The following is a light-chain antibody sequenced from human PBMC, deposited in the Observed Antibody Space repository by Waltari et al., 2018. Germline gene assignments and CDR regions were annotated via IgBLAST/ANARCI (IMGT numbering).Light chain of an antibody. CDR2: DVT. CDR3: CSYAGSITFWV. Sequence: QSALTQPRSVSGSPGQSVTISCTGTSSDVGGYNYVSWYQHHPGKAPKLIIYDVTMRPSGVPALFSASKSDNTASLTIAGLQAEDEADYYCCSYAGSITFWVFGGGTKLTVL. J-gene: IGLJ3*02. CDR1: SSDVGGYNY. V-gene: IGLV2-11*01.